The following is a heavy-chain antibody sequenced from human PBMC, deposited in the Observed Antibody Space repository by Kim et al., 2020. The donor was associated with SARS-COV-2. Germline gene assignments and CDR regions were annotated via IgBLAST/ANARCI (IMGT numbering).Heavy chain of an antibody. J-gene: IGHJ4*02. CDR1: GGTFSSYA. V-gene: IGHV1-69*13. Sequence: SVKVSCKASGGTFSSYAISWVRQAPGQGLEWMGGIIPIFGTANYAQKFQGRVTITADETTSTAYMELSSLRSEDTTVYYCARDRTTMVQPYYFDYWGQGTLVTVSS. CDR2: IIPIFGTA. CDR3: ARDRTTMVQPYYFDY. D-gene: IGHD3-10*01.